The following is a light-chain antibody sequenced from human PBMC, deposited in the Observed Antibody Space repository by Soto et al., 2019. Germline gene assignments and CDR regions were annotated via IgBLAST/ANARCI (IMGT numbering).Light chain of an antibody. CDR1: RSNIGSNT. V-gene: IGLV1-44*01. CDR2: RNN. CDR3: AAWDDSLNGVL. J-gene: IGLJ2*01. Sequence: QSVLTQPPSASGTPGQRVTISCSGSRSNIGSNTVNWYQQLPGTAPKLLIYRNNQRPSGVPDRFSGSKSGTSASLAISGLQSEDEADYYCAAWDDSLNGVLFGGGTKLTVL.